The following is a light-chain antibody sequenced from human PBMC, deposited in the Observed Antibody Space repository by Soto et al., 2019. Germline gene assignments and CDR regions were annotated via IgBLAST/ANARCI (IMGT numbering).Light chain of an antibody. V-gene: IGLV2-14*01. CDR3: SSYTSSSTLPYV. Sequence: HSVLTQPASLSVFPGQSITITCTGTSSDVGGYNYVSWYQQHPGKAPKLMIYDVSNRPSGVSNRFSGSKSGNTASLTISGLQAEDEADYYCSSYTSSSTLPYVFGTGTKVTVL. CDR2: DVS. J-gene: IGLJ1*01. CDR1: SSDVGGYNY.